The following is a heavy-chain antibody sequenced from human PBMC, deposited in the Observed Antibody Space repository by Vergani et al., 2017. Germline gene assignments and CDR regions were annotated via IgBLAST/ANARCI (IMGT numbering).Heavy chain of an antibody. CDR2: IWYDGSNK. CDR1: GFTFSSYG. J-gene: IGHJ6*02. V-gene: IGHV3-33*01. Sequence: QVQLVESGGGVVQPGRSLRLSCAASGFTFSSYGMHWVRQAPGKGLEWVAVIWYDGSNKYYADSVKGRFTISRDNYKNTLYLQMNSLRAEDTAVYYCARDGTGARGLHAYYYYGMDVWGQGTTVTVSS. CDR3: ARDGTGARGLHAYYYYGMDV. D-gene: IGHD4-17*01.